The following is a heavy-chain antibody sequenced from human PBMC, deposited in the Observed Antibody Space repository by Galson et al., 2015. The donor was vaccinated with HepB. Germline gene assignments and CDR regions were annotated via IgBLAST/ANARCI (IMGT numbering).Heavy chain of an antibody. D-gene: IGHD2-2*01. V-gene: IGHV3-21*01. CDR3: ARDIGLTSDDIVVVPAAISIDY. J-gene: IGHJ4*02. Sequence: SLRLSCAASGFTFSSYSMNWVRQAPGKGLEWVSSISSSSSYIYYADSVKGRFTISRDNAKNSLYLQMNSLRAEDTAVYYCARDIGLTSDDIVVVPAAISIDYWGQGTLVTVSS. CDR2: ISSSSSYI. CDR1: GFTFSSYS.